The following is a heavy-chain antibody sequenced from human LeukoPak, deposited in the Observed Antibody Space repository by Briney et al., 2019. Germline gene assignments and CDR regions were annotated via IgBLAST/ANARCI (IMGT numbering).Heavy chain of an antibody. J-gene: IGHJ4*02. CDR3: ARDGSWRIDY. D-gene: IGHD3-10*01. CDR2: INAGNGNT. V-gene: IGHV1-3*01. Sequence: ASVKVSCKASGGTFSSYAISWVRQAPGQGLEWMGWINAGNGNTKYSQKFQGRVTITRDTSASTAYMELSSLRSEDTAVYYCARDGSWRIDYWGQGTLVTVSS. CDR1: GGTFSSYA.